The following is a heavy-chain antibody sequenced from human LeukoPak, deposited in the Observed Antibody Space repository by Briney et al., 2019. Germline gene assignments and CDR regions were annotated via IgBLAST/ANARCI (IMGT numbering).Heavy chain of an antibody. D-gene: IGHD1-26*01. Sequence: PGGSLRLSCAASGFIFSSYWMSWVRQAPGKGLEWVANIKQDGSEKYYVDSVKGRFTISRDNAKNSLYLQMNSLRAEDTAVYYCAKDRRPGSGSSEPFDYWGQGTLVTVSS. V-gene: IGHV3-7*03. CDR3: AKDRRPGSGSSEPFDY. CDR1: GFIFSSYW. CDR2: IKQDGSEK. J-gene: IGHJ4*02.